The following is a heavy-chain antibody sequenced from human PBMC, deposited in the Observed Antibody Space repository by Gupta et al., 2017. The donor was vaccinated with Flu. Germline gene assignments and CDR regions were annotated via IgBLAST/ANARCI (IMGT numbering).Heavy chain of an antibody. CDR1: GYTFTSYD. D-gene: IGHD4-17*01. CDR3: ASRAYGDYCFDY. Sequence: ASGYTFTSYDINWVRQATGQGLEWMGWMNPNSGNTGYAQKFQGRVTMTRNTSISTAYMELSSLRSEDTAVYYCASRAYGDYCFDYWGQGTLVTVSS. V-gene: IGHV1-8*01. J-gene: IGHJ4*02. CDR2: MNPNSGNT.